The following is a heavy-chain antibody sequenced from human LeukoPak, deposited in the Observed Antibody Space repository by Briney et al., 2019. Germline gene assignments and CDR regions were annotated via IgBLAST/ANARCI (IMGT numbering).Heavy chain of an antibody. CDR1: GFTFSSYG. CDR3: AKDAPYYYDSSGYPWY. D-gene: IGHD3-22*01. Sequence: PGRSLRLFCAASGFTFSSYGMHWVRQAPGKGLEWVAVISYDGSNKYYADSVKGRLPISRDNSKNTLYLQMNSLRAEDTAVYYCAKDAPYYYDSSGYPWYWGQGTLVTVSS. V-gene: IGHV3-30*18. J-gene: IGHJ4*02. CDR2: ISYDGSNK.